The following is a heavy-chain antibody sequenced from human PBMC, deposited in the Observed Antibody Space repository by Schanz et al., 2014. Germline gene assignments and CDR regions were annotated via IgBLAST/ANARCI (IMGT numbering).Heavy chain of an antibody. CDR3: VKDWALGGDYVSYYGMDV. J-gene: IGHJ6*02. V-gene: IGHV3-7*03. CDR2: IKQDGIEK. Sequence: EVQVVESGGGLVRPGGSLRLSCSGFTVSAYSANWVRQAPGKGLEWVANIKQDGIEKYYVDSVKGRFTISRDNAKNSLYLQMNSLRTEDTALYYCVKDWALGGDYVSYYGMDVWGQGTTVTVSS. CDR1: GFTVSAYS. D-gene: IGHD4-17*01.